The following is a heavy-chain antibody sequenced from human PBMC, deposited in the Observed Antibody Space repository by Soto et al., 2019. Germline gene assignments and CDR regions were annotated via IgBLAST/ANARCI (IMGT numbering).Heavy chain of an antibody. V-gene: IGHV3-7*01. D-gene: IGHD3-10*01. J-gene: IGHJ6*02. CDR2: IKQDGSEE. CDR1: GQTFNRYW. CDR3: ARDYHGSGRPLYYYGMDV. Sequence: DVQLAESGGGLVQPGGSLRLSCVASGQTFNRYWMSWVRQAPGKGLEWVANIKQDGSEEYYVDSVKGRFTISRDNAKNPPYLQMNRPRAEDTAVYYWARDYHGSGRPLYYYGMDVWGQGTTVTVSS.